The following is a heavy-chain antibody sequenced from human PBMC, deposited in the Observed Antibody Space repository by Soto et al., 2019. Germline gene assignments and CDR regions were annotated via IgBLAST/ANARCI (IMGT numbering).Heavy chain of an antibody. V-gene: IGHV1-18*01. CDR3: ARPYCSTTSCHNWFDP. J-gene: IGHJ5*02. Sequence: ASVKVSCKASGYTFTTYGISWVRQPPGQGLEWMGWISTYNGDTNYAQKLQGRVTMTTDTSTSTAYMELRSLRSDDTAVYYCARPYCSTTSCHNWFDPWGQGTQVTVSS. CDR2: ISTYNGDT. CDR1: GYTFTTYG. D-gene: IGHD2-2*01.